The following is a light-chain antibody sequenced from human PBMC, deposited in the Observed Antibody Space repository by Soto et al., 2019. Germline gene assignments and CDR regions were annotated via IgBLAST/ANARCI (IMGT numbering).Light chain of an antibody. CDR2: GVS. J-gene: IGLJ1*01. V-gene: IGLV2-14*03. CDR1: SSDVGAYNY. Sequence: QSVLTQPASVSGSPGQSITISCTGTSSDVGAYNYVSWYQQHPDNAPKVMIYGVSNRPSGVSNRFSGSKSGSTASLTISGLQAEDEADYYCCSYTSTSRDVFGTGTKLTVL. CDR3: CSYTSTSRDV.